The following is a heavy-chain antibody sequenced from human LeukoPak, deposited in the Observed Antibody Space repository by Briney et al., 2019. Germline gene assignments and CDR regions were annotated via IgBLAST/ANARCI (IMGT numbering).Heavy chain of an antibody. CDR2: ISGSGGST. CDR1: GFTFSSYA. CDR3: AKGSYSSGWYRAWFDP. V-gene: IGHV3-23*01. J-gene: IGHJ5*02. D-gene: IGHD6-19*01. Sequence: GGSLRLSCAASGFTFSSYAMSWVRQASGKGLEWCSAISGSGGSTYYADSVKGRFTISRDNSKNTLYLQMNSLRAEDTAVYYCAKGSYSSGWYRAWFDPWGQGTLVTVSS.